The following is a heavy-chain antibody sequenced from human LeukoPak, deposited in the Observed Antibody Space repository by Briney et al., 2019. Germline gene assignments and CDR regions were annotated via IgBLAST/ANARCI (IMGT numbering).Heavy chain of an antibody. J-gene: IGHJ4*02. D-gene: IGHD3-10*01. CDR3: ARGVAYYGSGSLDLISYYFDY. Sequence: SETLSLTCAVSGGSISSGGYSWSWIRQPPGKGLEWIGYIYHGGSTYYNPSLKSRVTISVDRSKNQFSLKLSSVTAADTAVYYCARGVAYYGSGSLDLISYYFDYWGQGTLVTVSS. CDR2: IYHGGST. CDR1: GGSISSGGYS. V-gene: IGHV4-30-2*01.